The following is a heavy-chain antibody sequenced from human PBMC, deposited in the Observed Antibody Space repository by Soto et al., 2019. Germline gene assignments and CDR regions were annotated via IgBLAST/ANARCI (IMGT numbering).Heavy chain of an antibody. CDR1: GFTFSNYG. V-gene: IGHV3-33*01. CDR2: IWYDGSNK. J-gene: IGHJ4*02. CDR3: AREATEYYCDY. Sequence: VQLVESGGGVVQPGRSLRLSCVASGFTFSNYGMHWVRQAPGKGLEWVTTIWYDGSNKYYADSVKGRFTISRDNAKDTLYLQMNSLRAEDTAVYYCAREATEYYCDYWGQGTLVTVSS.